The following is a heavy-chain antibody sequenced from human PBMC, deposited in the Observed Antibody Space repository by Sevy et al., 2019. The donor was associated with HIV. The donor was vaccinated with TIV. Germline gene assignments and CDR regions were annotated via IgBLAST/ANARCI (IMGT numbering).Heavy chain of an antibody. V-gene: IGHV4-34*01. CDR1: GGSFSGYY. CDR3: ARGREYDSSGYYCDY. Sequence: SETLSLTCAVYGGSFSGYYWSWIRQPPGKGLEWIGEINHSGRTNYNPSLKSRVTISVDTSKNQFSLKLSSVTAADTAVYYCARGREYDSSGYYCDYWGQGTLVTVSS. J-gene: IGHJ4*02. CDR2: INHSGRT. D-gene: IGHD3-22*01.